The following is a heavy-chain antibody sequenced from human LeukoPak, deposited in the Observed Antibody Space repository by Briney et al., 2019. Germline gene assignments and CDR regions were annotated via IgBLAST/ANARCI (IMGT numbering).Heavy chain of an antibody. CDR3: ATYPSAWFGPRFDY. Sequence: GGSLRLSCAASGFTFSSYAMSWVRQAPGKGLEWVSAISGSGGSTYYADSGKGRFTISRNNSKNPLYLQMNTLRAENTAVYYCATYPSAWFGPRFDYQGQGTLVTAAS. CDR2: ISGSGGST. CDR1: GFTFSSYA. V-gene: IGHV3-23*01. J-gene: IGHJ4*02. D-gene: IGHD3-10*01.